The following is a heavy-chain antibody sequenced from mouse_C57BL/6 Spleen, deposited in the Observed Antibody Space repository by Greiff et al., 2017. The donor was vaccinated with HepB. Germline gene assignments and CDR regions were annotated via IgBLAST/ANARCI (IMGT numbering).Heavy chain of an antibody. Sequence: VQLQQSGAELVRPGASVKLSCTASGFNIKDDYMHWVKQRPEQGLEWIGWIDPENGDTEYASKFQGKATITADTSSNTAYLQLSSLTSEDTAVYYCTAVDYSNPFDYWGQGTTLTVSS. CDR3: TAVDYSNPFDY. V-gene: IGHV14-4*01. CDR1: GFNIKDDY. D-gene: IGHD2-5*01. J-gene: IGHJ2*01. CDR2: IDPENGDT.